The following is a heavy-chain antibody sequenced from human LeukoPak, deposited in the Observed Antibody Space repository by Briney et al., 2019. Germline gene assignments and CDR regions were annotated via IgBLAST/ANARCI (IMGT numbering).Heavy chain of an antibody. CDR1: GYTLTELP. V-gene: IGHV1-24*01. Sequence: ASVKVSCKVSGYTLTELPIHWVRQAPGEGLEWMGGFDPEDGRTFYAQRFQGRVTMTKDTSTDTSYMELSSLTSEDTAVYYCGRGFSIDYWGQGTLITVSS. J-gene: IGHJ4*02. CDR3: GRGFSIDY. CDR2: FDPEDGRT. D-gene: IGHD3-10*01.